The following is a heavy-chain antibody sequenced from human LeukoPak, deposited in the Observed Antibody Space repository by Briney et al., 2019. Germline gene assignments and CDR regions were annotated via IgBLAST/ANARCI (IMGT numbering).Heavy chain of an antibody. CDR3: TTASNRPVLLWFGEGRYVDY. CDR2: IKSKTDGGTT. V-gene: IGHV3-15*01. CDR1: GFTFSNAW. J-gene: IGHJ4*02. D-gene: IGHD3-10*01. Sequence: GGSLRLSCAASGFTFSNAWMSWVRQAPGKGLEWVGRIKSKTDGGTTDYAAPVKGRFTISRDDSKNTLYLQMNSLKTEDTAVYYCTTASNRPVLLWFGEGRYVDYWGQGTLVTVSS.